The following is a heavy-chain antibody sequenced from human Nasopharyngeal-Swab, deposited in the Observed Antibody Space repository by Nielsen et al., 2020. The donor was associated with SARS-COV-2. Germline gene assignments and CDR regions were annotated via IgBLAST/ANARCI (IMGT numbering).Heavy chain of an antibody. CDR2: ISWNSGSI. CDR3: ARDVGLDGMDV. Sequence: GGSLRLSCAASGFTFDDYAMHWVRQAPGKGLEWVSGISWNSGSIGYADSVKGRFTISRDNAKNSLYLQMNSLRAEDTAVYYCARDVGLDGMDVWGQGTTVTVSS. D-gene: IGHD3-16*01. V-gene: IGHV3-9*01. CDR1: GFTFDDYA. J-gene: IGHJ6*02.